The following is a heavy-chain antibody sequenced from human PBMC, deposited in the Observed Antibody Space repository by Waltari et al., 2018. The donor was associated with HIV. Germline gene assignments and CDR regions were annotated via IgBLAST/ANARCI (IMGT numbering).Heavy chain of an antibody. CDR2: LKPNSGGT. J-gene: IGHJ6*02. CDR1: GYTFTGYY. Sequence: QVQLVQSGAEVKKPGASVKVSCKASGYTFTGYYMHWVRQAPGQGLEGMGWLKPNSGGTNSAQKFQGWVTMTRDTSISTAYMELSRLRSDDTAVYYCARGMATADYYGMDVWGQGTTVTVFS. V-gene: IGHV1-2*04. D-gene: IGHD5-18*01. CDR3: ARGMATADYYGMDV.